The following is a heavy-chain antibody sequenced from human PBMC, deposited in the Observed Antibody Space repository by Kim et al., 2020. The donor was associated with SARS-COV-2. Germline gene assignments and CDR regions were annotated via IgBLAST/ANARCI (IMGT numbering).Heavy chain of an antibody. CDR3: ATVRKVYDYAMDV. CDR1: GDSISSNSYY. J-gene: IGHJ6*02. CDR2: IFYTGST. Sequence: SETLSLTCTVCGDSISSNSYYWGWIRQPPGKGLDWIGNIFYTGSTYYNPSLKSRVTISVDTSKNQFSLRLNSVTVADTAVYYCATVRKVYDYAMDVWGQGTTVTVSS. V-gene: IGHV4-39*07.